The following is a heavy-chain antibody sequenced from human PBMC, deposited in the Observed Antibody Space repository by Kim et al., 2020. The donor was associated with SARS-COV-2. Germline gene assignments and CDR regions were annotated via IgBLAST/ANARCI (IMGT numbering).Heavy chain of an antibody. Sequence: TKDTPSLESRVTLSVDPSKNQFSLTLTSVTAADTAVYYCARVLTTGYSDYWGRGTLVTVSS. D-gene: IGHD3-9*01. J-gene: IGHJ4*02. CDR3: ARVLTTGYSDY. V-gene: IGHV4-59*01. CDR2: T.